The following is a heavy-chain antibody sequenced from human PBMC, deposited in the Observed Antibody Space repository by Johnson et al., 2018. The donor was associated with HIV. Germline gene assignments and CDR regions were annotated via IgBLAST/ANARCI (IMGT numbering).Heavy chain of an antibody. D-gene: IGHD5-24*01. CDR3: ARACRDGYTCDAFDI. J-gene: IGHJ3*02. Sequence: QVQLVESGGGVVQPGGSLRLSCAASGFTFNSYGMHWVRQAPGKGLEWVAVISYDGSNKYYADSVKGRFTISRDNSKNTLYLQMNSLRAEDTAVYYCARACRDGYTCDAFDIWGQGTMVTVSS. CDR2: ISYDGSNK. CDR1: GFTFNSYG. V-gene: IGHV3-33*05.